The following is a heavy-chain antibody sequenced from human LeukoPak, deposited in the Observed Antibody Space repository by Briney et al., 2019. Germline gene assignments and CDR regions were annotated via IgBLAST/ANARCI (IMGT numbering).Heavy chain of an antibody. V-gene: IGHV3-23*01. J-gene: IGHJ3*02. CDR2: ISGSGGST. CDR3: AKDRGQRIVVVPAAPRSDAFDI. CDR1: GFTFSSYA. Sequence: GGSLRLSCAASGFTFSSYAMSWVRQAPGKGLEWVSAISGSGGSTYYADSVKSRFTISRDNSKNTLYLQMNSLRAEDTAVYYCAKDRGQRIVVVPAAPRSDAFDIWGQGTMVTVSS. D-gene: IGHD2-2*01.